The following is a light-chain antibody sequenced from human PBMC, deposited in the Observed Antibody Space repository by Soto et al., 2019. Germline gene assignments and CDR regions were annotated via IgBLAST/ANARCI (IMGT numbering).Light chain of an antibody. CDR3: QQSFRTPIT. CDR1: QSISSS. CDR2: AAS. V-gene: IGKV1-39*01. Sequence: DIQMTQSPSSLSASVGDRVTITCRASQSISSSLNWYQQKPGNVPKLLIFAASSLPRGVASRFRGSGSATDFTLTISSLQVEDFATYYCQQSFRTPITFGQGTRLEIK. J-gene: IGKJ5*01.